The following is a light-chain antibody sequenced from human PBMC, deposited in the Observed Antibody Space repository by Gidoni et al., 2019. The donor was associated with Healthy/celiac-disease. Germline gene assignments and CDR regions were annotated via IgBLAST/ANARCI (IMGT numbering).Light chain of an antibody. CDR3: QSYDSSNVV. J-gene: IGLJ2*01. CDR1: SGSLASKY. V-gene: IGLV6-57*04. CDR2: EDN. Sequence: NFMLTQPHSVSESPGKTVTISCTRSSGSLASKYVQWYQQRPGSAPTTVIYEDNQKPSGVPDRFSGSIDSSSNSASLTISGLKTEDEADYYCQSYDSSNVVFGGGTKLTVL.